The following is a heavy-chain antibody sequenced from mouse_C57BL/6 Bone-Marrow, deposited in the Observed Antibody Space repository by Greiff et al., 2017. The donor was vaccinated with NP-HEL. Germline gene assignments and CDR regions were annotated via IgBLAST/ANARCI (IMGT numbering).Heavy chain of an antibody. CDR2: ISGGGGNT. CDR1: GFTFSSYT. V-gene: IGHV5-9*01. J-gene: IGHJ1*03. CDR3: ARRELWGFDV. D-gene: IGHD1-1*02. Sequence: EVHLVESGGGLVKPGGSLKLSCAASGFTFSSYTMSWVRQTPEKRLEWVATISGGGGNTYYPDSVKGRFTISRDNAKNTLYLQMSSLRSEDTALYYCARRELWGFDVWGTGTTVTVSS.